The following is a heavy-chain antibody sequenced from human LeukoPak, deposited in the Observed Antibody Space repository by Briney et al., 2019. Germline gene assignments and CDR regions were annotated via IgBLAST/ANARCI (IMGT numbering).Heavy chain of an antibody. CDR3: ARDRRSGRYFDWLPRAPDY. J-gene: IGHJ4*02. D-gene: IGHD3-9*01. CDR1: GYTFTGYY. V-gene: IGHV1-2*02. Sequence: GASVKVSCKASGYTFTGYYMHWVRQAPGQGLEWMGWINPNSGGTNYAQKFQGRVTMTRDTSISTVYMELSSLRSEDTAVYYCARDRRSGRYFDWLPRAPDYWGQGTLVTVSS. CDR2: INPNSGGT.